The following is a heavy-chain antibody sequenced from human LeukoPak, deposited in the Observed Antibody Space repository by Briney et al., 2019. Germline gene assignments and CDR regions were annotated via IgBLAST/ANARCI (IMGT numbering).Heavy chain of an antibody. Sequence: SVKVSCKXSGGTFSSYAISWVRQAPGQGLEWMGGIIPIFGTANYSQKFQGRVTITADESTSTAYMELSSLRSGDTAVYYCARDVVVVAIGAFDIWGQGTMVTVSS. D-gene: IGHD2-15*01. J-gene: IGHJ3*02. CDR1: GGTFSSYA. CDR3: ARDVVVVAIGAFDI. CDR2: IIPIFGTA. V-gene: IGHV1-69*01.